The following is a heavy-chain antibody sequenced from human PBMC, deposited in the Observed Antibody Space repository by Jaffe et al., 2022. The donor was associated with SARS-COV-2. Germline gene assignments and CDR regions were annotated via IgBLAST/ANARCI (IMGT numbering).Heavy chain of an antibody. Sequence: EVQLLESGGGLVQPGGSLRLSCAASGFTFSNSAMSWVRLAPGKGLEWVSAIFGSGNTTYYTDSVKGRFTVSRDSSKNTLYLHMNSLRAEDTALYYCAKSRYIYGYEFDYWGQGTLVTVSS. D-gene: IGHD5-18*01. V-gene: IGHV3-23*01. CDR2: IFGSGNTT. J-gene: IGHJ4*02. CDR1: GFTFSNSA. CDR3: AKSRYIYGYEFDY.